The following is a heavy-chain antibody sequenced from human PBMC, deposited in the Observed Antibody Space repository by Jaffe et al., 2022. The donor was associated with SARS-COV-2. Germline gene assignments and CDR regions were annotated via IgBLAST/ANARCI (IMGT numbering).Heavy chain of an antibody. CDR1: GFTFSSYW. Sequence: EVQLVESGGGLVQPAGSLRLSCAASGFTFSSYWMHWVRQAPGKGLVWVSRINSDGSSTSYADSVKGRFTISRDNAKNTLYLQMNSLRVEDTAVYHCVRPVTVAGTSPLQHWGQGTLVTVSS. CDR2: INSDGSST. J-gene: IGHJ1*01. CDR3: VRPVTVAGTSPLQH. V-gene: IGHV3-74*01. D-gene: IGHD6-19*01.